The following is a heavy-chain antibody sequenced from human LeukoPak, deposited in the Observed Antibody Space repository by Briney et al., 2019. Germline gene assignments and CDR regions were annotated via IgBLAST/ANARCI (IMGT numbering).Heavy chain of an antibody. CDR3: ARDQWSGDSSGYYYEEDY. CDR1: GFTFSSYA. D-gene: IGHD3-22*01. J-gene: IGHJ4*02. Sequence: QPGGSLRLSCAASGFTFSSYAMSWVRQAPGKGLEWVSAISGSGGSTYYADSVKGRFTISRDNAKNSLYLQMNSLRAEDTAVYYCARDQWSGDSSGYYYEEDYWGQGTLVTVSS. CDR2: ISGSGGST. V-gene: IGHV3-23*01.